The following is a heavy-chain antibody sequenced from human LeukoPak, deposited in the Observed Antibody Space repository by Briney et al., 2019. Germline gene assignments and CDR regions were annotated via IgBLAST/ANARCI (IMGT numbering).Heavy chain of an antibody. Sequence: PGGSLRLSCAASGFIFGGYAMHWVRQAPGKGLQRLAVISYDGGKTYYADSVEGRFTISRDNSKSTVYLEINSLRSEDTAIYYCARGFNDFWSGSQLEYWGQGTLVTVSS. V-gene: IGHV3-30-3*01. CDR3: ARGFNDFWSGSQLEY. CDR1: GFIFGGYA. D-gene: IGHD3-3*01. CDR2: ISYDGGKT. J-gene: IGHJ4*02.